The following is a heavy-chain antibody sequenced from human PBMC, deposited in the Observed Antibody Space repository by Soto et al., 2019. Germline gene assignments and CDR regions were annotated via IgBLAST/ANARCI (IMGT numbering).Heavy chain of an antibody. CDR2: IRSKAYGGTT. J-gene: IGHJ4*02. D-gene: IGHD3-22*01. Sequence: GGSLRLSCTASGFTFGDYAMSWFRQAPGKGLEWVGFIRSKAYGGTTEYAASVKGRFTISRDDSKSIAYLQMNSLKTEDTAVYYCTRGPQVGYYYDSSGYYYGPPPSGLFDYWGQGTLVTVSS. CDR3: TRGPQVGYYYDSSGYYYGPPPSGLFDY. V-gene: IGHV3-49*03. CDR1: GFTFGDYA.